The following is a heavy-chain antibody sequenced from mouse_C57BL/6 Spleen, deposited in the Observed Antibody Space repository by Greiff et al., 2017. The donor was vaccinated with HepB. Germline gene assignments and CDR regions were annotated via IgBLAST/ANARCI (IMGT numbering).Heavy chain of an antibody. D-gene: IGHD3-3*01. Sequence: QVQLQQSGAELARPGASVKLSCKASGSTFTSYGISWVKQRTGQGLEWIGEIYPRSGNTYYNETFKGQATLTSDKSSSTAYMELRSLTSEDSAVYFCARVRGPYYAMDYCGQGTSVTVSS. J-gene: IGHJ4*01. CDR3: ARVRGPYYAMDY. CDR2: IYPRSGNT. CDR1: GSTFTSYG. V-gene: IGHV1-81*01.